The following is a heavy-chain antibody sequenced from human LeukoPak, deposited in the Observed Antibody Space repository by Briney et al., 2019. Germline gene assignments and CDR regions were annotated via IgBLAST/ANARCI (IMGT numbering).Heavy chain of an antibody. Sequence: GALVKVSCKASGYTFATYGFCWVRQAPGHGLEWMGWISANTGKTDYARKFQGRVTMTTDTSTSTAYMELRSLRPDDTAVYYCAKVAGDRMDYWGQGTLLTVSS. J-gene: IGHJ4*02. CDR3: AKVAGDRMDY. CDR2: ISANTGKT. D-gene: IGHD6-13*01. V-gene: IGHV1-18*01. CDR1: GYTFATYG.